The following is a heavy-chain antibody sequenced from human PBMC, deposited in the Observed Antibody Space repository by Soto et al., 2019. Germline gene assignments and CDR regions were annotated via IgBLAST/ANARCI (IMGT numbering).Heavy chain of an antibody. CDR1: GGSISSGNYY. Sequence: QVQLQESGPGLVKPSQTLSLTCTVSGGSISSGNYYWSWIRQPPGKGLEWIGFISYSGSTYYNLYLKSRKTISVDTSKNQFSLNLSFVTAADTAVYYCATRGTPATRLCHLDFWGQGTLVTVSS. J-gene: IGHJ4*02. CDR2: ISYSGST. CDR3: ATRGTPATRLCHLDF. V-gene: IGHV4-30-4*01. D-gene: IGHD2-15*01.